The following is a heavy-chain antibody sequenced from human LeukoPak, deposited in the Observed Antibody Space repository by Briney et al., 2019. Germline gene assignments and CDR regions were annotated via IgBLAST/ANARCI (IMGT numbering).Heavy chain of an antibody. D-gene: IGHD4-17*01. CDR2: IYYSGST. V-gene: IGHV4-31*03. Sequence: SETPSLTCTVSGGSISSGGYYWSWIRQHPGKGLEWIGYIYYSGSTYYNPSLKSRVTISVDTSKNQFSLKLSSVTAADTAVYYCARTTVSKSRFDYWGQGTLVTVSS. J-gene: IGHJ4*02. CDR1: GGSISSGGYY. CDR3: ARTTVSKSRFDY.